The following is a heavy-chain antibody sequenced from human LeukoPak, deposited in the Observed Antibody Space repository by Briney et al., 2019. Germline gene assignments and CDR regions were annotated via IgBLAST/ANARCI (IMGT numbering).Heavy chain of an antibody. Sequence: AGGSLRLSCAASGFTFSSYAMSWVRQAPGKGLEWVSAISGSGGSTYYADSVKGRFTISRDNSKNTLYLQMNSLRAEDTAVYYCAKTREGIAVAEGILDYWGQGTLVTVSS. CDR1: GFTFSSYA. CDR3: AKTREGIAVAEGILDY. D-gene: IGHD6-19*01. V-gene: IGHV3-23*01. CDR2: ISGSGGST. J-gene: IGHJ4*02.